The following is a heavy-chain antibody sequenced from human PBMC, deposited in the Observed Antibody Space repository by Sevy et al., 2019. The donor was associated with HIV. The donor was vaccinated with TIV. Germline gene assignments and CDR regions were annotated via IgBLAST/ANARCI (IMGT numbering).Heavy chain of an antibody. J-gene: IGHJ4*02. CDR1: GFTFIDYS. Sequence: GGSLRLSCAASGFTFIDYSMTWVRQAPGKGLEWVSSISSSGNYIYYADSVKGRFSISRDNAKNSLFLQMNSLRAEDTAVYYCARSWELLEIFDFWGQGTLVTVSS. D-gene: IGHD1-26*01. CDR3: ARSWELLEIFDF. V-gene: IGHV3-21*06. CDR2: ISSSGNYI.